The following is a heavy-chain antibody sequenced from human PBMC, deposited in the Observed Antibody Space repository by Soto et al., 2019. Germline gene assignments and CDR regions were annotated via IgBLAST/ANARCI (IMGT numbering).Heavy chain of an antibody. Sequence: GGSLRLSCAASGFTFSSYAMHWVRQAPGKGLEWVAVISYDGSNKYYTDSVKGRFTISRDNSKNTLYLQMNSLRGEDTALYYYARDTRGFSGMDVWGQGTTVTVSS. J-gene: IGHJ6*02. CDR3: ARDTRGFSGMDV. V-gene: IGHV3-30-3*01. CDR1: GFTFSSYA. D-gene: IGHD3-3*01. CDR2: ISYDGSNK.